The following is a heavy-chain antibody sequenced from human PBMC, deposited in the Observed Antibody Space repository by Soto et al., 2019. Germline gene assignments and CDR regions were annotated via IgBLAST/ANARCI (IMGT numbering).Heavy chain of an antibody. V-gene: IGHV3-30*18. D-gene: IGHD4-17*01. Sequence: PGGSLRLSCAASGFTFSSYGMHWVRQAPGKGLEWVAVISYDGSNKYYADSVKGRFTISRDNSKNTLYLQMNSLRAEDTAVYYCAKDRKPTVTTLYPFDYWGQGTLVTVSS. CDR1: GFTFSSYG. J-gene: IGHJ4*02. CDR2: ISYDGSNK. CDR3: AKDRKPTVTTLYPFDY.